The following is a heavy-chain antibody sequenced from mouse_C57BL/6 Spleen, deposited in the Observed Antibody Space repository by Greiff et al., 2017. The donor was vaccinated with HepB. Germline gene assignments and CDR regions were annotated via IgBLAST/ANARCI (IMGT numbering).Heavy chain of an antibody. D-gene: IGHD1-1*01. J-gene: IGHJ1*03. CDR3: ARAGTTVVEGYFDV. V-gene: IGHV5-4*03. CDR1: GFTFSSYA. Sequence: DVKLVESGGGLVKPGGSLKLSCAASGFTFSSYAMSWVRQTPEKRLEWVATISDGGSYTYYPDNVKGRFTISRDNAKNNLYLQMSHLKSEDTAMYYCARAGTTVVEGYFDVWGTGTTVTVSS. CDR2: ISDGGSYT.